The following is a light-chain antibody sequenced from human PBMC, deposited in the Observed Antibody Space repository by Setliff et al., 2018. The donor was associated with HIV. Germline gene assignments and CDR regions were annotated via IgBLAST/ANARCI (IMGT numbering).Light chain of an antibody. V-gene: IGLV2-14*03. Sequence: QSVLTQPASVSGSPGQSITISCTGTSSDVGDYNYVSWYQQRPGKAPKLMISDVSNRPSGVSNRFSGSKSGNAASLTISGLQAEDEADYYCSSYTSSTPLYVFGTGTKVTVL. CDR3: SSYTSSTPLYV. CDR2: DVS. J-gene: IGLJ1*01. CDR1: SSDVGDYNY.